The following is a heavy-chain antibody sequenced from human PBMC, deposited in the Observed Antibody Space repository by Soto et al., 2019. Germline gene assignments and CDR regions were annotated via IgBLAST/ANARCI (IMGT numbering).Heavy chain of an antibody. V-gene: IGHV1-3*01. J-gene: IGHJ4*02. D-gene: IGHD5-18*01. Sequence: GASVKVSCKGSEYTFTGRTVHWVRQAPGQRPEWMGWINVGNGDTKYSHNFLGRVTITRDTSATTAYMELSSLRSEDTATYYCATGRYTLSGPRSDYWGQRTLVTVSS. CDR3: ATGRYTLSGPRSDY. CDR1: EYTFTGRT. CDR2: INVGNGDT.